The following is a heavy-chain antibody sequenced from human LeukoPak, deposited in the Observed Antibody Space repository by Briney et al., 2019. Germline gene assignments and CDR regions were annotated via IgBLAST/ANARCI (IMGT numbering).Heavy chain of an antibody. CDR2: TYSGGTT. J-gene: IGHJ3*02. V-gene: IGHV3-66*01. D-gene: IGHD3-22*01. CDR3: ARDRWYYDSSGYYYGLSAFDI. Sequence: GGSLRLSCAASGLTVSSNYMSWVRQAPGKGLEWVSVTYSGGTTYYADSVKGRFTISRDNSKDTLYLQMNSLRAEDTAVYYCARDRWYYDSSGYYYGLSAFDIWGQGTMVTVSS. CDR1: GLTVSSNY.